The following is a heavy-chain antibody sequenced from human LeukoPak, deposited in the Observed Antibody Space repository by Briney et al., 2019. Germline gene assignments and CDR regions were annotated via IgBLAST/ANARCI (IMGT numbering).Heavy chain of an antibody. CDR2: IYHSGST. V-gene: IGHV4-4*02. Sequence: GSLRLSCAASGFTFTTYWMSWVRQPPGKGLEWIGEIYHSGSTNYNPSLKSRVTISVDKSKNQFSLKLSSVTAADTAVYYCARDVRLPRRALDIWGQGTMVTVSS. CDR3: ARDVRLPRRALDI. J-gene: IGHJ3*02. CDR1: GFTFTTYW. D-gene: IGHD5-18*01.